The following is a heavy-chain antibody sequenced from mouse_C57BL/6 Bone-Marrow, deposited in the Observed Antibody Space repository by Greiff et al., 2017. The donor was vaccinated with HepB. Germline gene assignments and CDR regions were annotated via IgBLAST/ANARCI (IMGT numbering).Heavy chain of an antibody. CDR1: GYTFTSYW. D-gene: IGHD2-3*01. V-gene: IGHV1-69*01. J-gene: IGHJ2*01. CDR2: IDPSDSYT. Sequence: QVQLQQPGAELVMPGASVKLSCKASGYTFTSYWMHWVKQRPGQGLEWIGEIDPSDSYTNYNQKFKGKSTLTVDKSSSTAYMQLSSLTSEDSAVYYCARGGGYLGDYWGQGTTLTVSS. CDR3: ARGGGYLGDY.